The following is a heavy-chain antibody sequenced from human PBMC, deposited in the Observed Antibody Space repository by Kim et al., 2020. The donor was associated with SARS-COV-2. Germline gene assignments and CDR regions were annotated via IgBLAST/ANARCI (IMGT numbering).Heavy chain of an antibody. V-gene: IGHV3-23*01. Sequence: VEGRFTISRDNSTHTLYLQMNSLRAEDTAVYYCAKITYYYDSSGYNWFDPWGQGTLVTVSS. J-gene: IGHJ5*02. D-gene: IGHD3-22*01. CDR3: AKITYYYDSSGYNWFDP.